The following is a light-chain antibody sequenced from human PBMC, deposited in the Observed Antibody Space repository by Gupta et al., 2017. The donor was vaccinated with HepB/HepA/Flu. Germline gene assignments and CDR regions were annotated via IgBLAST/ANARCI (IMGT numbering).Light chain of an antibody. CDR3: SSYTSSSTLGV. CDR2: DVS. J-gene: IGLJ2*01. Sequence: QSALTLPASVSGSPGHSITISCTGTSSDVGGYNYVSWYQQHPGKAPKLMIYDVSNRPSGVSNRFSGSKSGNTASLTISGLQAEDEADYYCSSYTSSSTLGVFGGGTKLTVL. V-gene: IGLV2-14*03. CDR1: SSDVGGYNY.